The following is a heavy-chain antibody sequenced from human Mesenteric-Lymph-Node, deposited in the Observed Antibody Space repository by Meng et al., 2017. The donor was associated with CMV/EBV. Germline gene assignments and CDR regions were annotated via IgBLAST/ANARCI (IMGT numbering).Heavy chain of an antibody. Sequence: GGSLRLSCAASGVTFTTYTMNWVRQAPGKGLAWVSVISGSDDYSYCADSVRGRFTISRDDSKNTLDLQMNSLRAEDTAVYYCARDLPARGIVVVPAAQGNYYYGMDVWGQGTTVTVSS. J-gene: IGHJ6*02. V-gene: IGHV3-23*01. D-gene: IGHD2-2*01. CDR2: ISGSDDYS. CDR3: ARDLPARGIVVVPAAQGNYYYGMDV. CDR1: GVTFTTYT.